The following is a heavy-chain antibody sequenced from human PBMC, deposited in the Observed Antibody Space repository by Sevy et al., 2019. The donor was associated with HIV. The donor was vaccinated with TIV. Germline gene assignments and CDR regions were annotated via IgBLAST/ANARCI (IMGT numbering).Heavy chain of an antibody. J-gene: IGHJ4*02. CDR3: ARLRSRSWEKHYDF. D-gene: IGHD6-13*01. Sequence: SETLSLTCTVSGGSISNRSYYWAWIRQPPGKGLEWIGSIYYSGRTYYNPSLRRRVTISVDTSKNQYSLMLTSVTAADAAVYYCARLRSRSWEKHYDFWGQGTLVTVSS. CDR1: GGSISNRSYY. CDR2: IYYSGRT. V-gene: IGHV4-39*01.